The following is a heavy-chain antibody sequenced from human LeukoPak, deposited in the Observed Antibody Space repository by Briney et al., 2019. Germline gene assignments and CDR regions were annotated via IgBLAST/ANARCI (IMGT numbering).Heavy chain of an antibody. Sequence: GGSLRLSCEASGFTFSSYWMHWVRQAPGKGLVWVSRINSDGSSTSYADSVKGRFTISRDNAKNTLYLQMNSLRAEDTAVYYCARSSGYSSGWYDYWGQGTLVTVSS. CDR3: ARSSGYSSGWYDY. CDR1: GFTFSSYW. J-gene: IGHJ4*02. V-gene: IGHV3-74*01. D-gene: IGHD6-19*01. CDR2: INSDGSST.